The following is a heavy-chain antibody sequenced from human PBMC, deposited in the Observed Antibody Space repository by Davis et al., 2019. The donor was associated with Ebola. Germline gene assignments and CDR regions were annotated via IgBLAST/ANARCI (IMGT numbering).Heavy chain of an antibody. CDR2: IYYSGST. D-gene: IGHD3-22*01. J-gene: IGHJ6*02. V-gene: IGHV4-59*01. CDR3: ARGGDDSRYYYYGMDV. Sequence: PSETLSPTCTVLGCSISSYYWSWIPPPPGKGLEWIGYIYYSGSTNYNPSLKSRVTISVDTSKNQFSLKLSSVTAADTAVYYCARGGDDSRYYYYGMDVWGQGTTVTVSS. CDR1: GCSISSYY.